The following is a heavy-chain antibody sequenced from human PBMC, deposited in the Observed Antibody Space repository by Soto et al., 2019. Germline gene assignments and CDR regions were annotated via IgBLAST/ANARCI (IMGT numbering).Heavy chain of an antibody. CDR3: ARSYGLF. CDR1: GFSFSDYY. CDR2: TTSSGKKI. Sequence: PGGSLRLSCAASGFSFSDYYMSWIRQAPGKGLEWVSYTTSSGKKIYYVDSVKGRFTVSRDNAKNSMYLQMNRLRPEDTAVYYCARSYGLFWGQGNLVTVS. D-gene: IGHD3-16*01. J-gene: IGHJ4*02. V-gene: IGHV3-11*01.